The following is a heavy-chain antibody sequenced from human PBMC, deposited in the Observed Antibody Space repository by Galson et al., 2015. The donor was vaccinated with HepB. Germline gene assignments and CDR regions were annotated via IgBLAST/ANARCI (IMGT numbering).Heavy chain of an antibody. Sequence: SLRLSCAASGFTFSSHAMNWCRQAPGPGLEWVSGISGIGGSTYYADSVKGRIPTSRYNSKNTKHLKMNSLRAEDTAVYFCAKAARIAVADDVFDYWGQGTLVTVSS. CDR3: AKAARIAVADDVFDY. V-gene: IGHV3-23*01. CDR1: GFTFSSHA. CDR2: ISGIGGST. D-gene: IGHD6-19*01. J-gene: IGHJ4*02.